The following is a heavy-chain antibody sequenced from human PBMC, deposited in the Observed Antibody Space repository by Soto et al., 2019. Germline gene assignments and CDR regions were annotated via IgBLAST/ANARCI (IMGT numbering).Heavy chain of an antibody. V-gene: IGHV3-23*01. D-gene: IGHD1-26*01. CDR2: ISGSGSST. CDR3: AKRVGGGSYYFDY. CDR1: GFTFSTYA. J-gene: IGHJ4*02. Sequence: EVQLLESGGGLVQPGGSLRLSCAASGFTFSTYAINWVRQAPGKGLDWVSGISGSGSSTYYADSVKGRFTISRDNSKDTVYLQMDSLRAEDTAVYYCAKRVGGGSYYFDYWGQGTLVTVSS.